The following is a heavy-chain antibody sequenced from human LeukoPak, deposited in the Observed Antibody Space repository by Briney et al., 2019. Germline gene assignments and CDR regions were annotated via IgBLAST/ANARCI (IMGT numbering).Heavy chain of an antibody. CDR2: INAGNGNT. Sequence: ASVKVSCKASGYTFTSYAMHWVRQAPGQRLEWMGWINAGNGNTKYSQKFQGRVTITRDTSASTAYMELSSLRSEDTAVYYCARGSTSTYYFDYWGQGTLVTVSS. CDR3: ARGSTSTYYFDY. J-gene: IGHJ4*02. V-gene: IGHV1-3*01. D-gene: IGHD1-1*01. CDR1: GYTFTSYA.